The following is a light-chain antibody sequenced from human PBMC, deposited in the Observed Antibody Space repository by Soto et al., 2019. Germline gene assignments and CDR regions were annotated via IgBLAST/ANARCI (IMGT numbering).Light chain of an antibody. V-gene: IGKV3D-7*01. CDR2: DAS. J-gene: IGKJ5*01. Sequence: VLTQSPDTLSLSPGERATLSCRASQSVSSNYLAWYQQKPGQAPRLLIYDASTRATGIPARFSGSGSGTDFTLTISSLQPEDFATYYCHQSYSNPPTFGQGTRLEIK. CDR1: QSVSSNY. CDR3: HQSYSNPPT.